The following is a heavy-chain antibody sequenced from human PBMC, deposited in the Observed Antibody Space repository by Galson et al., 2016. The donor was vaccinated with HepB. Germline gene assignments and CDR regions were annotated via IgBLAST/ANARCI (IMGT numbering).Heavy chain of an antibody. CDR3: ASNHMEWTAMSPGYFDF. D-gene: IGHD3-3*01. CDR2: IYHRRST. J-gene: IGHJ4*02. Sequence: SETLSLTCTVSGGSISSDNWWSWVRQPPGKGLEWIGEIYHRRSTNYNRPLKSRVAISVDKSKTHFSLTLTSVTAADTAVYYCASNHMEWTAMSPGYFDFWGQGILVTVSS. CDR1: GGSISSDNW. V-gene: IGHV4-4*02.